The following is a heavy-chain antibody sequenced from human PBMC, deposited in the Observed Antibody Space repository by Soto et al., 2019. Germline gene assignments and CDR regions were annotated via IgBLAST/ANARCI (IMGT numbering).Heavy chain of an antibody. Sequence: PSETLSLTCTVSGGSISSGTYYWGWIHQPPGKGLEWIGSLYYTGRTYYSPSLKSRVTISVDTSKNHFSLNLTSVTAADTAVYYCARRLARGVIGWFDPWGQGTLVTVSS. CDR2: LYYTGRT. CDR3: ARRLARGVIGWFDP. D-gene: IGHD3-10*01. V-gene: IGHV4-39*02. J-gene: IGHJ5*02. CDR1: GGSISSGTYY.